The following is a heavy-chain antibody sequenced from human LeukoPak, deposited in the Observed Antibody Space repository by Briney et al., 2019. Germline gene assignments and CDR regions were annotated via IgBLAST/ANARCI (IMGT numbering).Heavy chain of an antibody. CDR3: ARTDIVVVTDYYFDY. J-gene: IGHJ4*02. CDR2: ISGSGGST. V-gene: IGHV3-23*01. D-gene: IGHD2-21*02. Sequence: PGGSLRLSCAASGFTFSSYAMSWVRQAPGKGLEWVSAISGSGGSTYYADSVKGRFTISRDNSKNTLYLQMNSLRAEDTAVYYCARTDIVVVTDYYFDYWGQGTLVTVSS. CDR1: GFTFSSYA.